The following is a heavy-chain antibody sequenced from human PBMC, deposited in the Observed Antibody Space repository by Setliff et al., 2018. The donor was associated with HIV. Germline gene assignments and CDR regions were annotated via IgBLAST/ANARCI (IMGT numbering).Heavy chain of an antibody. V-gene: IGHV4-39*01. CDR1: GGSINSTSYY. CDR2: IYHTGST. Sequence: LSLTCIVSGGSINSTSYYWGWIRQPPGNGLEWIGSIYHTGSTYYKPSLKSRVTISVDTSKNQFSLRLSSVTAADTAVYYCARHRGAFRLDYWGQGTLVTVSS. J-gene: IGHJ4*02. D-gene: IGHD3-16*01. CDR3: ARHRGAFRLDY.